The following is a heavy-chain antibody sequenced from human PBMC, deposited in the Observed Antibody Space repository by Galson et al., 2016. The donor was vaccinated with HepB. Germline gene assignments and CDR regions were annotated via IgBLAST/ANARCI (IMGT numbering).Heavy chain of an antibody. J-gene: IGHJ6*02. V-gene: IGHV3-30*18. CDR2: MSYDGGNE. CDR1: GFTFSRYA. Sequence: SLRLSCAASGFTFSRYAMHWVRQAPGKGLEWVAVMSYDGGNEDYIDSVKGRFSISRDNSENTLYLQMSSLRVEDTAMYYCAKDRNYYGSGSYWGPYYYGMDDWGQGTTVTVAS. CDR3: AKDRNYYGSGSYWGPYYYGMDD. D-gene: IGHD3-10*01.